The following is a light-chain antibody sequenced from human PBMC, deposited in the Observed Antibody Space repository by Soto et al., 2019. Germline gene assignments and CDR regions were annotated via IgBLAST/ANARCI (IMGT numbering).Light chain of an antibody. Sequence: AIRMTQSPSSFSASTGDRVTITCRASQGISSYLAWYQQKPGKAPKLLIYTSSTLQSGVPSRFSGSGDGTDFTLTISCLQSEDLATSYCQQDYSDPRTFGQGTKVEIK. CDR2: TSS. CDR3: QQDYSDPRT. CDR1: QGISSY. J-gene: IGKJ1*01. V-gene: IGKV1-8*01.